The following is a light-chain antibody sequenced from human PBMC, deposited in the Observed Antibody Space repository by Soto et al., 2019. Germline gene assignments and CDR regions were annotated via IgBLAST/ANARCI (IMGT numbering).Light chain of an antibody. V-gene: IGKV3-15*01. CDR1: QSNNSN. CDR2: GAS. CDR3: QQYNNWWT. J-gene: IGKJ1*01. Sequence: VMTQSPATLSVSPGERATLSFTAIQSNNSNLAWYQQRPGQDPTRRIEGASTRVTRIPARFSGSGSGTEFTFTIRSLQSEDFAVYYCQQYNNWWTFGQGNKVDIK.